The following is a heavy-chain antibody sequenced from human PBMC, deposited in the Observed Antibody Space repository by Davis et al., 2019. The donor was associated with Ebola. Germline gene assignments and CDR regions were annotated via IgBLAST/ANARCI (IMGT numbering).Heavy chain of an antibody. CDR1: GFTFSSYA. CDR3: ARSSIAARPGYYYGMDV. D-gene: IGHD6-6*01. V-gene: IGHV3-64*01. CDR2: ISSNGGST. Sequence: GGSLRLSCAASGFTFSSYAMHWVRQAPGKGLEYVSAISSNGGSTYYANSVKGRFTISRDNSKNTLYLQMGSLRAEDMAVNYCARSSIAARPGYYYGMDVWGQGTTVTVSS. J-gene: IGHJ6*02.